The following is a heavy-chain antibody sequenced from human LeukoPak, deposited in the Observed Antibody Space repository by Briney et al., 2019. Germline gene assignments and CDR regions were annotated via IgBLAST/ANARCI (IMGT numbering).Heavy chain of an antibody. CDR2: IAHGETNR. Sequence: GGSLRLSCAASGFTFRSYSMHWVRQAPGKGLEWVAVIAHGETNRFYADSVKGRFIISRDNSMNTLYLRMNSLRPEDTAVYFCARDLLPGAPDYFDHWGQGTLVTVSS. D-gene: IGHD2-2*01. CDR1: GFTFRSYS. V-gene: IGHV3-30*04. CDR3: ARDLLPGAPDYFDH. J-gene: IGHJ4*02.